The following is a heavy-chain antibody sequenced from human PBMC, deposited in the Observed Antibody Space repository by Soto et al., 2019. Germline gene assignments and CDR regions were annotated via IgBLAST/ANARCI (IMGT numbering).Heavy chain of an antibody. J-gene: IGHJ4*02. CDR2: IYYSGST. V-gene: IGHV4-39*01. CDR3: ATQTFYGDKPFDY. D-gene: IGHD4-17*01. CDR1: GGSISSSSYY. Sequence: PSETLSLTCTVSGGSISSSSYYWGWIRQPPGKGLEWIGSIYYSGSTYYNPSLKSRVTISVDTSKNQFSLKLSSVTAADTAVYYCATQTFYGDKPFDYWGQGTLVTVSS.